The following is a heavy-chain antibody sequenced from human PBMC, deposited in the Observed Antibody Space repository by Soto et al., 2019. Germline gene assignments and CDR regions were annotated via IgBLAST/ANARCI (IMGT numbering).Heavy chain of an antibody. D-gene: IGHD2-21*01. V-gene: IGHV3-48*02. CDR1: VFTVTTYS. CDR2: ISYTSSTI. Sequence: PGGSMRLSCAAYVFTVTTYSMNWVRQAPGKGLEWVSYISYTSSTIYYADSVRGRFTISRDNAKNSLFLQMNSLRDEDTAVYYCARDNGLAGSFDPWGQGTLVTVSS. J-gene: IGHJ5*02. CDR3: ARDNGLAGSFDP.